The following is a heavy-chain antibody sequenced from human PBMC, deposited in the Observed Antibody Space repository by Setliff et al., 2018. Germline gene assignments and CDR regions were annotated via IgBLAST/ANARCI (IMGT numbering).Heavy chain of an antibody. CDR1: GGTFGSYA. J-gene: IGHJ6*03. V-gene: IGHV1-69*13. Sequence: SVKVSCKASGGTFGSYAIDWVRQAPGQGLEWMGGIIPMFGTTNYARRFRGRVTITADESTTTAYLELSSLRSDDTAVYYCARVRDCSGGICHRGFHHYMDVWGKGTTVTVSS. CDR2: IIPMFGTT. CDR3: ARVRDCSGGICHRGFHHYMDV. D-gene: IGHD2-15*01.